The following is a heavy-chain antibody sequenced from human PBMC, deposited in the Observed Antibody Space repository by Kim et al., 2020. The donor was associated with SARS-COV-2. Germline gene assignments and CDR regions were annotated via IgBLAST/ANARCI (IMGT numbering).Heavy chain of an antibody. CDR3: ARQPVGALSGADV. V-gene: IGHV4-39*01. Sequence: SETLSLTCIVSGDSMTTTSYYWGWVRQPPGKGLEWIGSIYYTGSTYNNPSLKSRVTMSVDTSKNQFSLKLTSVTAADTAVYFCARQPVGALSGADVRGQGTTVTVSS. CDR1: GDSMTTTSYY. CDR2: IYYTGST. D-gene: IGHD6-6*01. J-gene: IGHJ6*02.